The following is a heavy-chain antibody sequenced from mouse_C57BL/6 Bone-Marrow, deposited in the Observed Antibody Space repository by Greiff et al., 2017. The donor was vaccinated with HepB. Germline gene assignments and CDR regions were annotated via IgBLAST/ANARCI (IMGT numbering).Heavy chain of an antibody. CDR2: IDPSDSYT. J-gene: IGHJ4*01. CDR3: ARLGNYYGSSFYYYAMDY. D-gene: IGHD1-1*01. V-gene: IGHV1-50*01. CDR1: GYTFTSYW. Sequence: QVQLQQPGAELVKPGASVKLSCKASGYTFTSYWMQWVKQRPGQGLEWIGEIDPSDSYTNYNQKFKGKATLTVDTSSSTAYMQLSSLTSEDSAVYYCARLGNYYGSSFYYYAMDYWGQGTSVTVSS.